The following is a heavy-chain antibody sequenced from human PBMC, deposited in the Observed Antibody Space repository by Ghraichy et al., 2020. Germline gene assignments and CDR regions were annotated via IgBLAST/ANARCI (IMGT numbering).Heavy chain of an antibody. V-gene: IGHV4-4*09. J-gene: IGHJ6*02. CDR3: ARLGGAAAPQQLLHYWDGMDV. Sequence: SETLSLTCTVSGGSISSYYWSWIRQPPGKGLEWIGYIYTSGSTNYNPSLKSRVTISVDTSKNQFSLKLSSVTAADTAVYYCARLGGAAAPQQLLHYWDGMDVWGQGTTVTVSS. CDR2: IYTSGST. CDR1: GGSISSYY. D-gene: IGHD6-13*01.